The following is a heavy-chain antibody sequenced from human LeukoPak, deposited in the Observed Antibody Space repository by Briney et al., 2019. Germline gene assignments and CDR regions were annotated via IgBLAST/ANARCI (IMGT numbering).Heavy chain of an antibody. D-gene: IGHD2-21*01. Sequence: ASVKVSCKASGGTLSSYAISWVRQAPGQGLEWMGRIIPIFGIANYAQKFQGRVTITADKSTSTAYMELSSLRSEDTAVYYCARDQEVVVSGGYWFDPWGQGTLVTVSS. V-gene: IGHV1-69*04. CDR2: IIPIFGIA. CDR3: ARDQEVVVSGGYWFDP. J-gene: IGHJ5*02. CDR1: GGTLSSYA.